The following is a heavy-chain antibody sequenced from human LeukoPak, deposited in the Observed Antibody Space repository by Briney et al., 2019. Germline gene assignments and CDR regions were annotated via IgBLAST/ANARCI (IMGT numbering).Heavy chain of an antibody. CDR2: ISAYNGNT. CDR1: GYTFTSYG. J-gene: IGHJ5*02. V-gene: IGHV1-18*01. CDR3: ARDAVVPAAIRWFDP. Sequence: GASVKVSCTASGYTFTSYGISWVRQAPGQGLEWMGWISAYNGNTNYAQKLQGRVTMTTDTSTSTAYMELRSLRSDDTAVYYCARDAVVPAAIRWFDPWGQGTLVTVSS. D-gene: IGHD2-2*01.